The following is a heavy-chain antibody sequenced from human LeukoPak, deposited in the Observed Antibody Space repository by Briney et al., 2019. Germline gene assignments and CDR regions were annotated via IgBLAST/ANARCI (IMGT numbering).Heavy chain of an antibody. CDR2: ISSSGDST. V-gene: IGHV3-23*01. J-gene: IGHJ6*03. Sequence: GGSRRLSCAASGFTFSSYGMNWVRQAPGKGLEWVSGISSSGDSTYYADFVRGRFTISRDNSKNTLYLQMNSLRAEDTALYYCARGEDYMDVWGKGTTVTVSS. CDR3: ARGEDYMDV. CDR1: GFTFSSYG.